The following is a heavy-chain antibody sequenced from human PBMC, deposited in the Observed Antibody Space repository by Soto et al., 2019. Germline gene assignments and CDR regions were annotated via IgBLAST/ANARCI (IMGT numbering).Heavy chain of an antibody. D-gene: IGHD2-8*01. V-gene: IGHV3-23*01. CDR2: ISGSGGST. CDR1: GFTFSSYA. CDR3: AKDEPHTHCTNGVCYFVY. J-gene: IGHJ4*02. Sequence: GGSLRLSCAASGFTFSSYAMSWVRQAPGKGLEWVSAISGSGGSTYYADSVKGRFTISRDNSKNTMYLQMNSLRAEDTAVYYCAKDEPHTHCTNGVCYFVYWGQGTLVTVSS.